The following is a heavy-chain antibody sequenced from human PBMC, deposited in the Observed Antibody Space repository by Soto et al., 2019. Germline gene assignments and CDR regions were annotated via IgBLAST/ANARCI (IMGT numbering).Heavy chain of an antibody. Sequence: PGGSLRLSCAASGFNVSTNYMTWVRQAPGKGLERVSVIYSGGTTYYADSVKGRFIISRDNFKNTLYLQMNNLRAEDTALYYCARGSGSLYYFHYWGQGTLVTVSS. CDR2: IYSGGTT. V-gene: IGHV3-53*01. CDR1: GFNVSTNY. CDR3: ARGSGSLYYFHY. J-gene: IGHJ4*02. D-gene: IGHD1-26*01.